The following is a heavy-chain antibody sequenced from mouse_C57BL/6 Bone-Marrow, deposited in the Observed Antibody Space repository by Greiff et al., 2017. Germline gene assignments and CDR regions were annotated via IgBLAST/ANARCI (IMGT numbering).Heavy chain of an antibody. CDR3: ARDARWRMDY. V-gene: IGHV5-4*01. J-gene: IGHJ4*01. D-gene: IGHD2-3*01. CDR1: GFTFSSYA. Sequence: EVKLVESGGGLVKPGGSLKLSCAASGFTFSSYAMSWVRQTPEKRLEWVATISDGGSYTYYPDNVKGRFTISRDNAKNNLYLQMSHLKSEDTAMYYCARDARWRMDYWGQGTSVTVSS. CDR2: ISDGGSYT.